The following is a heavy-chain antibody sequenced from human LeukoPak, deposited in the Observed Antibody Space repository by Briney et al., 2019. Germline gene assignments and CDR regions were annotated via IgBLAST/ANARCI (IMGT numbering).Heavy chain of an antibody. V-gene: IGHV1-46*01. Sequence: EASVKVSCKASGDTFTGYYMHGVRQAPGEGLEWMGIINPSGGSTSYAQKFQGRVTMTRDMSTSTVYMELSSLRSEDTAVYYCAIRGSYYDYFDYWGQGTLVTVSS. CDR2: INPSGGST. D-gene: IGHD1-26*01. CDR3: AIRGSYYDYFDY. J-gene: IGHJ4*02. CDR1: GDTFTGYY.